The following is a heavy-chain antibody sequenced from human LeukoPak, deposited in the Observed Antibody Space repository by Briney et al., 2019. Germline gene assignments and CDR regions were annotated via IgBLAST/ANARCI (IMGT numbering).Heavy chain of an antibody. CDR1: GFTFRSYA. V-gene: IGHV3-23*01. CDR2: ISGSDGNT. Sequence: GGSLRLSCAASGFTFRSYAMNWVRQAPGEGLEWVSAISGSDGNTYYADSVKGRFTISRDNSKNTLYLQMNSLRAEDTAVYYCAKLSILSVAAAERWFDPWGQGTLVTVSS. CDR3: AKLSILSVAAAERWFDP. D-gene: IGHD6-13*01. J-gene: IGHJ5*02.